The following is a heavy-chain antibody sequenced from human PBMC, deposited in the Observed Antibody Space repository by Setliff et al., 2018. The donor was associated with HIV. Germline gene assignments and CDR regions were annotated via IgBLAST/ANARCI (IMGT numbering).Heavy chain of an antibody. CDR2: LWFDGIRK. V-gene: IGHV3-33*01. J-gene: IGHJ4*02. Sequence: HPGGSLRLSCAASGFTLRSYGMHWVRQAPGKGLEWVTVLWFDGIRKYYADSVKGRFTISRDDSKNTVYLQMNSLRAEDTAVYYCARDDDTTSHYGLFEFWGQGTLVTVSS. D-gene: IGHD3-22*01. CDR1: GFTLRSYG. CDR3: ARDDDTTSHYGLFEF.